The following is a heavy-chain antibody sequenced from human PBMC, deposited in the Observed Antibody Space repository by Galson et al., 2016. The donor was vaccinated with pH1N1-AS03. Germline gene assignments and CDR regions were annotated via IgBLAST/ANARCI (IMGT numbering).Heavy chain of an antibody. CDR3: ARHDYGDYVGWFDP. Sequence: LSLTCTVSGGSISSHYWNWIRQPPGKGLEWIGYINYSGSTNYNPSLKSRVTISVDPSKNQFSLKLSSVTAADTAVYYCARHDYGDYVGWFDPWGQGTLVTVSS. CDR2: INYSGST. D-gene: IGHD4-17*01. J-gene: IGHJ5*02. V-gene: IGHV4-59*11. CDR1: GGSISSHY.